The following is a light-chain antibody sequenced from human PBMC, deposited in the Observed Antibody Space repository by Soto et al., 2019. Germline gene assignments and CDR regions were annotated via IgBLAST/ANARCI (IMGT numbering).Light chain of an antibody. J-gene: IGKJ4*01. CDR1: QTISSTF. Sequence: IVMTPSPAPPSLAPGGRATLSCRASQTISSTFLAWYRQRPGQAPRLLIYGASSRATGIPDRFSGSGSGTDFTLTISRLEPEDFAVYYCQQFGLSPTFGGGTKVDI. V-gene: IGKV3-20*01. CDR2: GAS. CDR3: QQFGLSPT.